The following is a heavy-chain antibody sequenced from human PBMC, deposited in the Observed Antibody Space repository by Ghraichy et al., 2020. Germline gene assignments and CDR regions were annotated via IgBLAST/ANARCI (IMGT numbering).Heavy chain of an antibody. Sequence: SVKVSCKASGGTFSSYAISWVRQAPGQGLEWMGGIIPIFGTANYAQKFQGRVTITADESTSTAYMELSSLRSEDTAVYYCARDLTDIVVVVAAHADAFDIWGQGTMVTVSS. D-gene: IGHD2-15*01. V-gene: IGHV1-69*13. CDR2: IIPIFGTA. CDR3: ARDLTDIVVVVAAHADAFDI. CDR1: GGTFSSYA. J-gene: IGHJ3*02.